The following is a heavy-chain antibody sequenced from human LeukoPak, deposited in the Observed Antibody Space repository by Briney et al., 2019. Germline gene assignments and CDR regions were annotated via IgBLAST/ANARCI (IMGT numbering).Heavy chain of an antibody. CDR1: GFTFSDHH. Sequence: GGSLRLSCAASGFTFSDHHLDWVRQAPGKGLEWVGRIRNKANSYTTEYAASVKGRFTISGDDSKNSVYLQMKSLKTEDTAVYYCARPGRFDSSGYSLDDFDIWGQGTMVTVSS. D-gene: IGHD3-22*01. V-gene: IGHV3-72*01. CDR3: ARPGRFDSSGYSLDDFDI. J-gene: IGHJ3*02. CDR2: IRNKANSYTT.